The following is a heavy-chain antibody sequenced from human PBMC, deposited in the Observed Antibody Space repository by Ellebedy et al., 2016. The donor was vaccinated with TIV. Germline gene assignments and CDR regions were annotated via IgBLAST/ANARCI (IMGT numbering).Heavy chain of an antibody. J-gene: IGHJ4*02. CDR3: AKDLHHWSANDF. CDR2: IGSDGHT. D-gene: IGHD3-3*01. Sequence: PGGSLRLSCAASGLTLSNNAMSWVRQAPGKGLEWVSGIGSDGHTHYADFVKGRFIITRDNSRNTMYQQMTSLRAEDTDVYYGAKDLHHWSANDFWGQGTLVTVSS. CDR1: GLTLSNNA. V-gene: IGHV3-23*01.